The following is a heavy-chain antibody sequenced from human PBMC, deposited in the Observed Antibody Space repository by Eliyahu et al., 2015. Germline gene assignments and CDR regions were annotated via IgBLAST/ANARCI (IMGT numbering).Heavy chain of an antibody. V-gene: IGHV3-23*01. D-gene: IGHD1-26*01. CDR1: GFTFSSYA. J-gene: IGHJ4*02. CDR2: ISGSGGST. CDR3: AKGIRWELPFDY. Sequence: LSCAASGFTFSSYAMSWVRQAPGKGLEWVSAISGSGGSTYYAESVKGRFTISRDNSKSTLYLQMNSLRAEGTAVYYCAKGIRWELPFDYWGQGTLVTVSS.